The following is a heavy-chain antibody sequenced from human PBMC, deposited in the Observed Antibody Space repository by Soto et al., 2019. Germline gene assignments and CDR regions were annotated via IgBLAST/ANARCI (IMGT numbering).Heavy chain of an antibody. V-gene: IGHV3-23*01. CDR2: INGGGDRE. CDR3: TKGGASRGHYYGVDV. D-gene: IGHD3-10*01. Sequence: PGGSLRLSCAASGFTFSKFAMTWGRQAPGKGLEWVPSINGGGDREYYADFAKGRFTLSRDNSKNTVFLQMMSLRAEDTALYYCTKGGASRGHYYGVDVWGQGTMVTVSS. J-gene: IGHJ6*02. CDR1: GFTFSKFA.